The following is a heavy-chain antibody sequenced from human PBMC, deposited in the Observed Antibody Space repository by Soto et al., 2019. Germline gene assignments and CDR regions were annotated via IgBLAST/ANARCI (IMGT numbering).Heavy chain of an antibody. D-gene: IGHD3-10*02. CDR1: GFTFSTYT. CDR3: VREDGKVCSCSAFDY. J-gene: IGHJ4*02. CDR2: INGRGNYI. V-gene: IGHV3-21*01. Sequence: GGSLRLSSASSGFTFSTYTMNWVRQAPGKGLEWVSSINGRGNYIYYAESVKGRFTISRDNAKNSLYLQMDRLRAEDTALYYCVREDGKVCSCSAFDYWGLGALVTVSS.